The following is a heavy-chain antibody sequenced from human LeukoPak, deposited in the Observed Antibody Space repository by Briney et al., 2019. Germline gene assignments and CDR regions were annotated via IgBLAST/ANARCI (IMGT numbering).Heavy chain of an antibody. CDR3: ARDRSGXXXDAFDF. J-gene: IGHJ3*01. CDR2: LSYGGTNK. V-gene: IGHV3-30-3*01. Sequence: RLSXAASGFTFXXXXMHWXRQXPGXGLEWXXVLSYGGTNKYYADSVKGRFTISRDNSKNTMFLQMNSLRAEDTAVYHCARDRSGXXXDAFDFWGQGTMVXVSS. CDR1: GFTFXXXX. D-gene: IGHD3-3*01.